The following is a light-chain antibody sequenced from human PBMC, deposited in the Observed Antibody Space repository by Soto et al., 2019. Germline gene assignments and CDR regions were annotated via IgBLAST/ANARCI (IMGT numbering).Light chain of an antibody. CDR3: ATWDDSLNALYV. Sequence: QSALTQPRSVSGSPGQSVTISCTGTSSDVGGYNYVSWYQHHPGKAPKLMIYDVTKRPSGVPDRFSGSKSGTSASLAINGLQSEDEADYYCATWDDSLNALYVFGTGTKVTVL. CDR1: SSDVGGYNY. V-gene: IGLV2-11*01. J-gene: IGLJ1*01. CDR2: DVT.